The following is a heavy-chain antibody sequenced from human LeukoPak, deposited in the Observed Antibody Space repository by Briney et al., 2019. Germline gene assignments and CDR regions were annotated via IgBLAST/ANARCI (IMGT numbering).Heavy chain of an antibody. CDR1: AFIFSGHW. J-gene: IGHJ4*02. Sequence: GGSLRLSYEGSAFIFSGHWMNWVRQTPGKGLEWVASIKEDGSERQHVDSVKGRFSISRDNTKGSLFLQLNSLRAEDTAVYYCARVLLYYYDSSGYLDYWGQGTLVTVSS. CDR2: IKEDGSER. CDR3: ARVLLYYYDSSGYLDY. D-gene: IGHD3-22*01. V-gene: IGHV3-7*03.